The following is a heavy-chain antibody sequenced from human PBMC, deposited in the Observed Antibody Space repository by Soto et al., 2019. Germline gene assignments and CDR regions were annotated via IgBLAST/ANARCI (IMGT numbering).Heavy chain of an antibody. V-gene: IGHV3-30*18. Sequence: VQLVESGGGVVQPGRSLRLSCAASGFTFSSYGMHWVGQAPGKGLEWVAVISYDGSNKYYADSVKGRFTISRDNSKNTLSLQINSLRAEDTAVYYCAKGTNPYYDFWSGLNYWGQGTLVTASS. J-gene: IGHJ4*02. CDR1: GFTFSSYG. CDR3: AKGTNPYYDFWSGLNY. CDR2: ISYDGSNK. D-gene: IGHD3-3*01.